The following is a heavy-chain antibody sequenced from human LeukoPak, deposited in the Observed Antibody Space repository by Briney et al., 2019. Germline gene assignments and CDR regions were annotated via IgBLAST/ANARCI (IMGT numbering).Heavy chain of an antibody. CDR1: GGSFSGYY. Sequence: SETLSLTCAVYGGSFSGYYWSWIRQPPGKGLEWIGEINHSGSTNYNPSLKSRVTISVDTSKNQFSLKLSSVTAADTAVYYCARVLRYFDWLAGFHYDNWFDPWGQGTLVTVSS. CDR2: INHSGST. D-gene: IGHD3-9*01. J-gene: IGHJ5*02. V-gene: IGHV4-34*01. CDR3: ARVLRYFDWLAGFHYDNWFDP.